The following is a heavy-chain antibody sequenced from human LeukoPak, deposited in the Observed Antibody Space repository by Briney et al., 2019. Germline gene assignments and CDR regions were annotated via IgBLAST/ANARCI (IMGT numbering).Heavy chain of an antibody. CDR1: GGTFSSYA. CDR3: ARAPSGYYFLDAFDI. D-gene: IGHD3-22*01. V-gene: IGHV1-69*04. CDR2: IIPILGIA. Sequence: SVKVSCKASGGTFSSYAISWVRQAPGQGLEWMGRIIPILGIANYAQKFQGRVTITADKSTSTAYMELSSLRSEDTAVYYCARAPSGYYFLDAFDIWGQGTMVTVSS. J-gene: IGHJ3*02.